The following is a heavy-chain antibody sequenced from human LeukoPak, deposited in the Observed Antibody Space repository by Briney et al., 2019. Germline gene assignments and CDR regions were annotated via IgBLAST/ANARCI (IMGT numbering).Heavy chain of an antibody. D-gene: IGHD3-22*01. Sequence: GGSLRLSCAASGFTFSDYYMSWIRQAPGKGLEWVSYISSSSSYTNYADSVKGRFTISRDNAKNSLYLQMNSLRAEDTAVYYCAREEYYYDSSGYSPHLIQYLGSYYYYYYGMDVWGQGTTVTVSS. CDR2: ISSSSSYT. CDR1: GFTFSDYY. J-gene: IGHJ6*02. V-gene: IGHV3-11*06. CDR3: AREEYYYDSSGYSPHLIQYLGSYYYYYYGMDV.